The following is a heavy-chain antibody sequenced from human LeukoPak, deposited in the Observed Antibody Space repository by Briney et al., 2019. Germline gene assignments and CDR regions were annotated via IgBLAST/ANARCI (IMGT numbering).Heavy chain of an antibody. CDR2: IYYSGST. J-gene: IGHJ3*02. D-gene: IGHD3-3*01. CDR3: ASSSITIFGVVGKLWAFDI. V-gene: IGHV4-39*07. CDR1: GGSISSSSYY. Sequence: SETLSLTCTVSGGSISSSSYYWGWIRQPPGKGLEWIGSIYYSGSTYYNPSLKSRVTISVDRSKNQFSLKLSSVTAADTAVYYCASSSITIFGVVGKLWAFDIWGQGTMVTVSS.